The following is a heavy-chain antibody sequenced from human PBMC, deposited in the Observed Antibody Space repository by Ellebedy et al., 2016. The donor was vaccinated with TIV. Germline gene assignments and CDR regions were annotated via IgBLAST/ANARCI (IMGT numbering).Heavy chain of an antibody. CDR1: GFTFSSYA. CDR3: ARTYGDY. D-gene: IGHD4-17*01. CDR2: ISSNGGST. Sequence: GESLKISCAASGFTFSSYAMYWVRQAPGKGLEYVSAISSNGGSTYYANSVKGRFTISRDNSKNTLYLQMSSLRGEDMAVYYCARTYGDYWGQGTLVTVSS. V-gene: IGHV3-64*01. J-gene: IGHJ4*02.